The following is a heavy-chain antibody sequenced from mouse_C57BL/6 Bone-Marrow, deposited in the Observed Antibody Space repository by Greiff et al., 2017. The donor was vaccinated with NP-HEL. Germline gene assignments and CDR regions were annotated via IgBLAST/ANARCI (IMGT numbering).Heavy chain of an antibody. V-gene: IGHV14-4*01. Sequence: VQLQQSGAELVRPGASVKLSCTVSGFNITDDYMHWVKQRPEQGLEWIGWIDPENGDTEYASKFQGKATMTADTSSNTAYLQLSSLTSEDTAVDYCTTGGSSPDAMDYGGQGTPATVSS. CDR2: IDPENGDT. J-gene: IGHJ4*01. D-gene: IGHD1-1*01. CDR1: GFNITDDY. CDR3: TTGGSSPDAMDY.